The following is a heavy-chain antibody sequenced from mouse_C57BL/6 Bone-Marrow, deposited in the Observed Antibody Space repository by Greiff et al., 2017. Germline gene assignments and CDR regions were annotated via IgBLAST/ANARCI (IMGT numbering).Heavy chain of an antibody. CDR2: IFPRSGNT. CDR3: TTAMVTG. Sequence: QVQLKESGAELARPGASVKLSCQASGYTFTSYGISWVKQRTGQGLAWIGEIFPRSGNTYYNEKFKGKATLSADNSSSTAYMELRSLTSEDTAVYYCTTAMVTGGGQGTLVTVSA. CDR1: GYTFTSYG. D-gene: IGHD2-2*01. V-gene: IGHV1-81*01. J-gene: IGHJ3*01.